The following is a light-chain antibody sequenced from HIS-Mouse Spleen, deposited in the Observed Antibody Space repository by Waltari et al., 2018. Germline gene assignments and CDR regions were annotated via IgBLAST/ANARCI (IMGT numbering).Light chain of an antibody. CDR3: AAWDDSLNAWV. J-gene: IGLJ3*02. CDR1: SSNIGSNT. V-gene: IGLV1-44*01. CDR2: SNN. Sequence: QSVLTQPPSASGTPGQRVTIPCSGRSSNIGSNTVNWYQQPPGTAPKLLTYSNNQRPSGVPDRFSGSKSGTSASLAISGLQSEDEADYYCAAWDDSLNAWVFGGGTKLTVL.